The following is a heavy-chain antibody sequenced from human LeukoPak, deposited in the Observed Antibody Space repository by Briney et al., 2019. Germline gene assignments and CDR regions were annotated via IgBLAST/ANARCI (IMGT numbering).Heavy chain of an antibody. CDR3: TRGAGWLIDY. J-gene: IGHJ4*02. Sequence: PSGTLSFTCAVSGGSISSSNWWSWVRQPPGKGLEWIGEIYHSGSTNYNPSLKSRVTISVDKSKNLFSLKLNSLTTADTAVYYCTRGAGWLIDYWGQGILVTVSS. D-gene: IGHD3-16*01. CDR1: GGSISSSNW. CDR2: IYHSGST. V-gene: IGHV4-4*02.